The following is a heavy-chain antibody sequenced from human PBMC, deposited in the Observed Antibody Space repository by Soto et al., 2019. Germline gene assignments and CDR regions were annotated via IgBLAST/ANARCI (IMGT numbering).Heavy chain of an antibody. CDR1: GFTFSSDG. Sequence: GGSLRLSCAASGFTFSSDGMHWVRQAPGKGLEWVAVIWYDGSNKYYADSVKGRFTISRDNSKNTLYLQMNSLRAEDTAVYYCARDLPYYCYYYMDVWGKETRVTVSS. J-gene: IGHJ6*03. CDR2: IWYDGSNK. V-gene: IGHV3-33*01. CDR3: ARDLPYYCYYYMDV.